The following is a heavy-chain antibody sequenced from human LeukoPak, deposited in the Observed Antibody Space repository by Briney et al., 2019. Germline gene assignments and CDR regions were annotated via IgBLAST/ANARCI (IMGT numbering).Heavy chain of an antibody. CDR3: ARPRYYYDSSGPYYFDY. V-gene: IGHV5-51*01. CDR1: GYSFTSYW. CDR2: IYPGDSDT. Sequence: GESLKISCKGSGYSFTSYWIGWVRQMPGKGLVWMGIIYPGDSDTRYSPSFQGQVTISADKSISTAYLQWSSLKASDTAMYYCARPRYYYDSSGPYYFDYWGQGTLVTVSS. J-gene: IGHJ4*02. D-gene: IGHD3-22*01.